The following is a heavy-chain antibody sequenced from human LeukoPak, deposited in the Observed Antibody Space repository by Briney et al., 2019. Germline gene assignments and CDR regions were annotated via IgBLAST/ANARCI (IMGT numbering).Heavy chain of an antibody. D-gene: IGHD6-19*01. J-gene: IGHJ2*01. V-gene: IGHV1-18*01. Sequence: GASVKVSFKASGYSFTHHGISWVRQAPGQGLEWMGWISGYNGDSIYAQHLQGRVTMTKDTSATTAYMELRSLTSDDTAVYYCARDPSNTSGRYQYFDLWGRGTVVSVSS. CDR1: GYSFTHHG. CDR2: ISGYNGDS. CDR3: ARDPSNTSGRYQYFDL.